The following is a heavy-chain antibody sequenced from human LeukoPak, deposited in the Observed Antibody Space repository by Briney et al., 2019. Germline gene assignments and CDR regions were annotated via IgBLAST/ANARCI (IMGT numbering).Heavy chain of an antibody. CDR1: GFNFGSYA. CDR3: ARGGSDTAMAHDY. D-gene: IGHD5-18*01. CDR2: ISGSGGTT. J-gene: IGHJ4*02. Sequence: GGSLRLSCAVSGFNFGSYAMSWVRQAPGMGLEWVSAISGSGGTTYYADSVKGRFTISRDNSKNTLYLQMNSLRAEDTAVYFCARGGSDTAMAHDYWGQGTLVTVSS. V-gene: IGHV3-23*01.